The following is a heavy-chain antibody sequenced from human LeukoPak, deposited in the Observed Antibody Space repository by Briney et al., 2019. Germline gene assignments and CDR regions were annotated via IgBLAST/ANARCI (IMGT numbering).Heavy chain of an antibody. CDR2: MNPNSGNT. V-gene: IGHV1-8*01. J-gene: IGHJ5*02. CDR1: GYTWTSYY. D-gene: IGHD2-2*01. Sequence: ASLRGSCKASGYTWTSYYINWVRQATGQGLEWMGWMNPNSGNTGYAQKFQGRVTMTRNTSISTAYMELSSLRSEDTAVYYCAGVEVYCSSTSCYLGYNWFDPWGQGTLVTVSS. CDR3: AGVEVYCSSTSCYLGYNWFDP.